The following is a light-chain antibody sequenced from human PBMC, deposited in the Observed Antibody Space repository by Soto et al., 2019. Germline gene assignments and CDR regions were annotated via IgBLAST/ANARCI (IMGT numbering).Light chain of an antibody. V-gene: IGKV3-20*01. Sequence: EIVLTQSPGTLSLSPGERATLSCRASQSVISNYLSWYQRKPGQAPRLLVYGASSRATGIPDRFSGSGSGTEFPLTISRLEPEEFAVYYCQQWGRSPGFGPGTKVEMK. CDR3: QQWGRSPG. CDR2: GAS. CDR1: QSVISNY. J-gene: IGKJ3*01.